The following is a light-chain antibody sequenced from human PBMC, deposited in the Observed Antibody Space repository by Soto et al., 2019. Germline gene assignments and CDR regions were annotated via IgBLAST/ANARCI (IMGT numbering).Light chain of an antibody. CDR2: DAS. Sequence: IRRTQSPSTLSASVCDTVTVTCRASQSVSGWLAWYQQKPGEAPKLLIYDASALARGVPSRFSGSGSGTKFTLTISSLQPDDAATYYCQKYNRSPWTFGQGTKVDIK. CDR3: QKYNRSPWT. CDR1: QSVSGW. J-gene: IGKJ1*01. V-gene: IGKV1-5*01.